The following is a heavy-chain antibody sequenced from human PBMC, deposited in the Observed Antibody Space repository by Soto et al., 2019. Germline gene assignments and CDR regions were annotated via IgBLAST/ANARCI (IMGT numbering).Heavy chain of an antibody. V-gene: IGHV4-30-2*01. J-gene: IGHJ4*02. CDR3: ARDNRSGYYFDY. CDR1: GGSTSSGGYS. D-gene: IGHD3-22*01. Sequence: PSETLSLTCTVSGGSTSSGGYSWNWIRQPPGKGLEWIGNIYQSGTTDYNPSLKSRVTISVDSSKNQFSLKLSSVTAADTAVYYCARDNRSGYYFDYWGQGTLVTVSS. CDR2: IYQSGTT.